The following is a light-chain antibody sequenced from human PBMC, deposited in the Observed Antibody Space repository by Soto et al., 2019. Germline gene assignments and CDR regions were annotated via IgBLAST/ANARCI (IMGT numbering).Light chain of an antibody. Sequence: DIVMTQSPDSLAVSLGERATINCKSSQSVLYSSNNKNYLAWYQQKAGQPPKLLIYWASTRESGVPDRFSGSGSGTDFTLTISSLQAEDVAVYYCQQYYSIPFIFGPGTKVDIK. CDR1: QSVLYSSNNKNY. CDR2: WAS. CDR3: QQYYSIPFI. J-gene: IGKJ3*01. V-gene: IGKV4-1*01.